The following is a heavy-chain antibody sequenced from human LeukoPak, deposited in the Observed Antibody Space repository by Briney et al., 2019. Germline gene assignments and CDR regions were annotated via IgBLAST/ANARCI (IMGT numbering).Heavy chain of an antibody. CDR1: GGSISSHY. J-gene: IGHJ2*01. D-gene: IGHD2-2*01. CDR3: ARAGIVVVPAASQNWYFDL. Sequence: SETLSLTCTVSGGSISSHYWSWIRQPPGKGLEWIGYIYYSGSTNYNPSLKSRVNISIDTSKNQFSLKLSSVTAADTAVYYCARAGIVVVPAASQNWYFDLWGRGTLVTVSS. CDR2: IYYSGST. V-gene: IGHV4-59*11.